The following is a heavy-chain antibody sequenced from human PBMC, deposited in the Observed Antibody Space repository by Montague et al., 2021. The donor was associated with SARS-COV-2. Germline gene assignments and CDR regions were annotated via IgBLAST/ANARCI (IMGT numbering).Heavy chain of an antibody. CDR3: ARDLDYGGNSLFDY. CDR2: ISSRGSAV. V-gene: IGHV3-48*03. D-gene: IGHD4-23*01. Sequence: YRRLSCAAYGFPFSSYEMNWIRQAPGKGLEWVSYISSRGSAVFSYAESVKGRFTISRDNARNSLFLQMNSLTVDDTGVYYCARDLDYGGNSLFDYWGQGTLVTVSS. J-gene: IGHJ4*02. CDR1: GFPFSSYE.